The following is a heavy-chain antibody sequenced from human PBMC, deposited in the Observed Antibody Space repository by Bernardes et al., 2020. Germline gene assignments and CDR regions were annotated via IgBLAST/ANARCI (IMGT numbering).Heavy chain of an antibody. CDR2: IKQDGREK. J-gene: IGHJ4*02. V-gene: IGHV3-7*01. CDR3: AGSGYSHLTYYFDY. CDR1: GFIFSGYW. D-gene: IGHD5-18*01. Sequence: GGSLRLSRAASGFIFSGYWMNWVRQAPGKGLEWVANIKQDGREKYYVDSLKGRFTISRDNAKNSLYLQMNSLGVEDTAVYYCAGSGYSHLTYYFDYWGQGTLVTVSS.